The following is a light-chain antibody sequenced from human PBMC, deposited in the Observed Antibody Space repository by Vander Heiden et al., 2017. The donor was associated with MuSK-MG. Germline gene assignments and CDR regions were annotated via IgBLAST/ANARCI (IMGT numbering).Light chain of an antibody. CDR1: QSVSSY. Sequence: EIVLTQSPATLSLSPGERATLSCRASQSVSSYLAWYQQKPGQAPRLLIYEASNRATGIPDRFSGSGSGTDFTRTISSLEPEDFAGYDGQQQATFGQGTKLEIK. V-gene: IGKV3-11*01. CDR3: QQQAT. J-gene: IGKJ2*01. CDR2: EAS.